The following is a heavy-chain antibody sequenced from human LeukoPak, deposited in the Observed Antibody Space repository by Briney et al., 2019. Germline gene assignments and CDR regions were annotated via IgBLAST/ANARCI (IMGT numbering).Heavy chain of an antibody. CDR1: GFTYNNFA. CDR2: IYSGGST. CDR3: AREAVTRNYFNY. V-gene: IGHV3-53*01. Sequence: GGSLRLSCAASGFTYNNFAMSWVRLAPGKGLEWVSVIYSGGSTYYADSVKGRFTISRDNSKNTLYLQMNSLRAEDTAVYYCAREAVTRNYFNYWGQGTLVTVSS. D-gene: IGHD4-17*01. J-gene: IGHJ4*02.